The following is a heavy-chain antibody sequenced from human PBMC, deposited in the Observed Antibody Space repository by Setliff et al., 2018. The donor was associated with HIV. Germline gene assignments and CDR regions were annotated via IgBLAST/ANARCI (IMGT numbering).Heavy chain of an antibody. CDR3: ARGRVIAADGPPQIFYHYIVDV. Sequence: KTSETLSLTCAVYRGSFSHYYWTWIRQSPGKGLEWIAEINQERTTFYNPSLKSRVTMSIDMSRNQFSLTLRSLIVADTAVYFCARGRVIAADGPPQIFYHYIVDVWGQGTTVTVSS. J-gene: IGHJ6*02. D-gene: IGHD3-16*02. CDR1: RGSFSHYY. V-gene: IGHV4-34*01. CDR2: INQERTT.